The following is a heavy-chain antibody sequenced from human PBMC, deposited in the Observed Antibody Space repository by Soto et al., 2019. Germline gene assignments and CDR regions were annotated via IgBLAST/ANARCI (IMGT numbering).Heavy chain of an antibody. J-gene: IGHJ6*02. Sequence: QVQLVQSGAEVKKPGSSVKVSCKASGGTFSSYAISWVRQAPGQGLEWMGGIIPIFGTANYAHKFQGRVTFTADESTSSAYMEVSSLRSEDTAVYYCERGPDVSIDSPPLMDIQLCYFCGMDVWGQGTTVTVSS. V-gene: IGHV1-69*01. D-gene: IGHD1-1*01. CDR2: IIPIFGTA. CDR1: GGTFSSYA. CDR3: ERGPDVSIDSPPLMDIQLCYFCGMDV.